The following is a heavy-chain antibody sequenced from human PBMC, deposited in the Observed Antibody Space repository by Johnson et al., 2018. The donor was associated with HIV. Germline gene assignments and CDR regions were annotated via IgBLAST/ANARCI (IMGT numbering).Heavy chain of an antibody. V-gene: IGHV3-20*04. CDR3: AKVGGTTILRDAFDI. CDR2: INWNGGST. J-gene: IGHJ3*02. Sequence: MLLVESGGGVVRPGGSLRLSCAASGFTFDDYGMSWVRQAPGKGLERVSGINWNGGSTGYADSVKGRFTISRDNSQNTLYLQMNSLRAEDTAVYYCAKVGGTTILRDAFDIWGQGTMVTVSS. D-gene: IGHD1-1*01. CDR1: GFTFDDYG.